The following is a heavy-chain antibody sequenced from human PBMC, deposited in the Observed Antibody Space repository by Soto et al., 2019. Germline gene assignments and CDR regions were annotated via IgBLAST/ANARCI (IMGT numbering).Heavy chain of an antibody. D-gene: IGHD3-16*01. CDR1: GYPFTSYH. CDR2: IKPTEGRT. J-gene: IGHJ5*02. Sequence: QVQLVQSGAEVRKPGASVKLSCQTSGYPFTSYHMHWVRQAPGQGLEWMGVIKPTEGRTRYSQKFQDRVTMPRDTSTTTVYVQLSSLRSADTAIYFWALGLEYTFGYNWFDPWGQGALVTVSS. V-gene: IGHV1-46*01. CDR3: ALGLEYTFGYNWFDP.